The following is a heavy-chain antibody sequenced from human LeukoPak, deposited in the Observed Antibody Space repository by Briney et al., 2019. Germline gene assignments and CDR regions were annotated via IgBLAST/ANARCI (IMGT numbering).Heavy chain of an antibody. CDR1: GYTFTSYA. D-gene: IGHD3-16*01. CDR2: IIPILGIA. J-gene: IGHJ3*02. V-gene: IGHV1-69*04. Sequence: SVKVSCKASGYTFTSYAISWVRQAPGQGLEWMGRIIPILGIANYAQKFQGRVTITADKSTSTAYMELSSLRSEDTAVYYCARDRGKNAFDIWGQGTMVTVSS. CDR3: ARDRGKNAFDI.